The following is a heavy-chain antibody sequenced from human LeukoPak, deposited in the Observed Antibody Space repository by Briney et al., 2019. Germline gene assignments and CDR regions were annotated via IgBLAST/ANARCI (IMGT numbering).Heavy chain of an antibody. CDR2: ISWNSGSI. D-gene: IGHD6-6*01. J-gene: IGHJ4*02. Sequence: GGSLRLSCAASGFTFDDYAMHWVRQAPGKGLEWVSGISWNSGSIGYADSVNGGFTISRDNAKNYLYLQMNSLRAEDTALYYCAKTYSSSPGISSYFDYWGQGTLVTVSS. V-gene: IGHV3-9*01. CDR1: GFTFDDYA. CDR3: AKTYSSSPGISSYFDY.